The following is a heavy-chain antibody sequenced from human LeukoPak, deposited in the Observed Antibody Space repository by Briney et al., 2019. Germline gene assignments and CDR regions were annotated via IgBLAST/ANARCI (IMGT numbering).Heavy chain of an antibody. D-gene: IGHD4-17*01. CDR2: IYYSGST. CDR3: ASDYGEGEY. V-gene: IGHV4-59*12. CDR1: GGSTSSYY. Sequence: SETLSLTCTVSGGSTSSYYWSWIRQPPGKGLEWIGYIYYSGSTNYNPSLKSRVTISVDTSKNQFSLKLSSVTAADTAVYYCASDYGEGEYWGQGTLVTVSS. J-gene: IGHJ4*02.